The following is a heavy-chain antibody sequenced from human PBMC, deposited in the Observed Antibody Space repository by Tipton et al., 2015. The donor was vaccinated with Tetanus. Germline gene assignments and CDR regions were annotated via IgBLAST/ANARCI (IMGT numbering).Heavy chain of an antibody. J-gene: IGHJ5*02. V-gene: IGHV4-34*01. D-gene: IGHD4/OR15-4a*01. CDR2: INHSGST. CDR3: ARDGWGLTIWFDP. Sequence: TLSLTCTVSGGSISSYYWSWIRQPPGKGLEWIGEINHSGSTNYNPSLKKRVTISVDTSKNQFSLKLISVTAADTAVYYCARDGWGLTIWFDPWGQGTLVTVSS. CDR1: GGSISSYY.